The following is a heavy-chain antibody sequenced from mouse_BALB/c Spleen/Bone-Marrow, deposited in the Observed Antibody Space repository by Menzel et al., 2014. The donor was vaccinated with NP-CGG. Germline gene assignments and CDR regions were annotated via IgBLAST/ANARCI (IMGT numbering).Heavy chain of an antibody. Sequence: EVQGVESGSGLVQPGGSLKLSCAASGFDFSRYWMSWVRQAPGKGLEWIGEINPDSSTINYTPSLKDKFIISRDNAKNTLYLQMSKVRSEDTALYYCARLGYYGYFDYWGQGTTLTVSS. CDR3: ARLGYYGYFDY. D-gene: IGHD2-3*01. J-gene: IGHJ2*01. CDR1: GFDFSRYW. CDR2: INPDSSTI. V-gene: IGHV4-1*02.